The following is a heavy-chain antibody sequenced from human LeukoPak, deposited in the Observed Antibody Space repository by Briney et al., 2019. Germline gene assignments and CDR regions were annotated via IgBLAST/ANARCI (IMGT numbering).Heavy chain of an antibody. J-gene: IGHJ4*02. CDR2: ISGSGGRT. V-gene: IGHV3-23*01. CDR3: AKDIWGGTAMVFDY. CDR1: GFSFNYNA. Sequence: GGSLRLSCAASGFSFNYNAMSWVRQAPGKGLEWVSGISGSGGRTFYADAVKGRFTISRDNSKNTLYLRMNNLRDDDTAVYYCAKDIWGGTAMVFDYWGQGTLVTVSS. D-gene: IGHD5-18*01.